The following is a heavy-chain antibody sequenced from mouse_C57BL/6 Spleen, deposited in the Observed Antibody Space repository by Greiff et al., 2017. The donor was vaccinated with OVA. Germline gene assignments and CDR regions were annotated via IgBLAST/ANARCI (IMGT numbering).Heavy chain of an antibody. V-gene: IGHV3-6*01. Sequence: EVKLQESGPGLVKPSQSLSLTCSVTGYSITSGYSWNWIRQFPGNKLEWMGYISYDGSNNYNPSLKNRISITRDTSKNQFFLKLNSVTTEDTATYYCAREGNYGDYAMDYWGQGTSVTVAS. CDR2: ISYDGSN. CDR3: AREGNYGDYAMDY. J-gene: IGHJ4*01. CDR1: GYSITSGYS. D-gene: IGHD2-1*01.